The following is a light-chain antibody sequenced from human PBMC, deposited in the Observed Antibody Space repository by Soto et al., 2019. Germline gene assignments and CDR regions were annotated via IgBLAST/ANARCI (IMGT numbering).Light chain of an antibody. CDR1: QSVRSY. V-gene: IGKV3-11*01. Sequence: EIVLTQSPATLSLSPGERATLSCRASQSVRSYLAWYQQKPGQAPRLLIYDASNRATGIPARFSGSGSGTDFTLTISRLELEDFAVYYCHQRSNWPPITFGQGTRLEIK. J-gene: IGKJ5*01. CDR2: DAS. CDR3: HQRSNWPPIT.